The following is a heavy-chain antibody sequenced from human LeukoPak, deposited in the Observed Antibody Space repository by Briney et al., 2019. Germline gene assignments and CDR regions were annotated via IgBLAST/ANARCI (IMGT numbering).Heavy chain of an antibody. D-gene: IGHD3-10*01. J-gene: IGHJ6*02. Sequence: GGSLRLACAASGFTFSDHYMDWVRQAPGKGLEWVGLSRNKVMSYTTQYAASMKGRFTISRDDSKISLYLDMNSLKIEDTAVYYCARIRGGAHFGMDAWGQGTTVTVSS. V-gene: IGHV3-72*01. CDR1: GFTFSDHY. CDR2: SRNKVMSYTT. CDR3: ARIRGGAHFGMDA.